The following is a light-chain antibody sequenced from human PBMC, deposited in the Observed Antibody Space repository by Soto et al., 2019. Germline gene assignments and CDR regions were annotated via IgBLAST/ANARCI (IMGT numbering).Light chain of an antibody. Sequence: EIVLTQSPGTLSLFPGERPTLSCRASQRVSSSNLAWYQQKPGQAPRLLIYGASNRAIGVPERFSGSGSATDFTLTISRLEPEDFVVYYCQEYGSSRTFGQGTKVEIK. CDR3: QEYGSSRT. CDR1: QRVSSSN. J-gene: IGKJ1*01. CDR2: GAS. V-gene: IGKV3-20*01.